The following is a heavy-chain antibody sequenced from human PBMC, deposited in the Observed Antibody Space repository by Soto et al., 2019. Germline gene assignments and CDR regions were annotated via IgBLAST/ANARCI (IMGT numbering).Heavy chain of an antibody. CDR3: ARGAHTYGYVFDY. Sequence: QVPLVQSGAEVKKPGASVKVSCRSSGYTFTSNAIHWVRQAPGQSLEWMGWVNAGNCYTKYLQNFQGRVTITSDTSASTAYMELNSLRSEDTAVYYCARGAHTYGYVFDYWGQGTLVTVSS. CDR1: GYTFTSNA. D-gene: IGHD5-18*01. J-gene: IGHJ4*02. V-gene: IGHV1-3*01. CDR2: VNAGNCYT.